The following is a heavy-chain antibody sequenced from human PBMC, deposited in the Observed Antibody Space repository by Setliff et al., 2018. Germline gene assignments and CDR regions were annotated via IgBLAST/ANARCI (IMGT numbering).Heavy chain of an antibody. CDR2: ISDTALGI. CDR3: VKDVVGYSSTWPKRDYFDY. CDR1: GFTFNTYA. J-gene: IGHJ4*02. V-gene: IGHV3-23*01. D-gene: IGHD6-13*01. Sequence: GGSLRLSCAASGFTFNTYAMSWVRQPPGKGLEWVSSISDTALGIYYADSVRGRFTISRDNSKKTLYLQMNSLRVEDTAVYYCVKDVVGYSSTWPKRDYFDYWGQGTLVTVS.